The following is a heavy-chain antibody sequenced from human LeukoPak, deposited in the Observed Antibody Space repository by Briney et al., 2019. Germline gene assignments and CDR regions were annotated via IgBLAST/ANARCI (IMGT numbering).Heavy chain of an antibody. CDR1: GFTFSSYS. CDR2: IKQDGSDK. Sequence: GGSLRLSYAASGFTFSSYSMNWVRQAPGKGLEWVANIKQDGSDKNYVDSVKGRFTIPRDNAKNSLYLQMKSLRAEDTAVYYCARGLLAAAGNVNRFDPWGQGTLVTVSS. V-gene: IGHV3-7*01. J-gene: IGHJ5*02. CDR3: ARGLLAAAGNVNRFDP. D-gene: IGHD6-13*01.